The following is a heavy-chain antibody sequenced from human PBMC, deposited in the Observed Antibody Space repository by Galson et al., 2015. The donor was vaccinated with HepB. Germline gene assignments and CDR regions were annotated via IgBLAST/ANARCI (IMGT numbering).Heavy chain of an antibody. D-gene: IGHD3-22*01. Sequence: SLRLSCAASGFTFSSYSMNWVRQAPGKGLEWVSSISSSSSYIYYADLVKGRFTISRDNAKNSLYLQMNSLRAEDTAVYYCARDPYDSSGYSDYWGQGTLVTVSS. V-gene: IGHV3-21*01. CDR1: GFTFSSYS. CDR3: ARDPYDSSGYSDY. J-gene: IGHJ4*02. CDR2: ISSSSSYI.